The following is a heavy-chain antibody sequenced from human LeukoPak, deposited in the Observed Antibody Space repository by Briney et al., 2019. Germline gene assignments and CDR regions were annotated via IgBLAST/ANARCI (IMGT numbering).Heavy chain of an antibody. V-gene: IGHV1-8*01. J-gene: IGHJ5*02. CDR2: MNPNSGNT. Sequence: ASVKVSCKASVYTFTSYDINWVRQATGLGPEWMGWMNPNSGNTGYAQKFQGRVTMTRNTSISTAYLELSSLTSEDTAVYYCARAAGPYTGTGFDPWGQGTLVTVSS. CDR1: VYTFTSYD. D-gene: IGHD6-13*01. CDR3: ARAAGPYTGTGFDP.